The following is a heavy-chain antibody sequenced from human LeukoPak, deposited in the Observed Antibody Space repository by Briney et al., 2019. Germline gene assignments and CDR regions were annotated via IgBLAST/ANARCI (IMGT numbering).Heavy chain of an antibody. J-gene: IGHJ4*02. CDR1: GFTFEDYA. CDR3: AKDSRRGLYYFDY. D-gene: IGHD3-16*01. CDR2: ISWNSRSI. Sequence: LRLSCAASGFTFEDYAIHWVRQAPGKGLEWVSGISWNSRSIGYADSVKGRFTTSRDNAKNSLYLQMNSLRPEDTALYYCAKDSRRGLYYFDYWGQGTLVTVSS. V-gene: IGHV3-9*01.